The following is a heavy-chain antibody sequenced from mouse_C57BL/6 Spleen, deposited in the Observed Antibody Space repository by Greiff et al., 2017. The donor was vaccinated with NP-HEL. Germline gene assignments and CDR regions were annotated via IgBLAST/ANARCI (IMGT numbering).Heavy chain of an antibody. CDR1: GYAFSSSW. J-gene: IGHJ2*01. D-gene: IGHD1-1*01. Sequence: VQLQQSGPELVKPGASVKLSCKASGYAFSSSWMNWVKQRPGKGLEWIGRLYPGDGDTNYNGKFKGKATLTADKASSTAYMQLSSLTSEDSAVYFCARRITTVVEGFDYWGQGTTLTVSS. V-gene: IGHV1-82*01. CDR3: ARRITTVVEGFDY. CDR2: LYPGDGDT.